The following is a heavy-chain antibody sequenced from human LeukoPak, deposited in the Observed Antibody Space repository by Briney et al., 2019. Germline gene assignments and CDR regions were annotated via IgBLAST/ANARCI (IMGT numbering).Heavy chain of an antibody. CDR1: GGSISSYY. V-gene: IGHV4-59*12. Sequence: SETLSLTCTVSGGSISSYYWSWIRQPPGKGLEWIGYIYYSGSTNYNPSLKSRVTISVDTSKNQFSLKLSSVTAADTAVYYCARLVRGVIISYYFDYRGQGTLVTVSS. J-gene: IGHJ4*02. CDR2: IYYSGST. CDR3: ARLVRGVIISYYFDY. D-gene: IGHD3-10*01.